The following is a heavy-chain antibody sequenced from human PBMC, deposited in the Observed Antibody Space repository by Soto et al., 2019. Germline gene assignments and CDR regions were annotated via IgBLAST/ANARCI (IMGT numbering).Heavy chain of an antibody. CDR2: ISGSGGST. D-gene: IGHD3-10*01. Sequence: GGSLRLSCAASGFTFSSYAMSWVRQAPGKGLEWVSAISGSGGSTYYADSVKGRFTISRDNSKNTLYLQMNSLRAEDTAVYYCAKDNFWFGELLEIRYDSSGYPDAFDIWGQGTMVTVSS. V-gene: IGHV3-23*01. CDR3: AKDNFWFGELLEIRYDSSGYPDAFDI. CDR1: GFTFSSYA. J-gene: IGHJ3*02.